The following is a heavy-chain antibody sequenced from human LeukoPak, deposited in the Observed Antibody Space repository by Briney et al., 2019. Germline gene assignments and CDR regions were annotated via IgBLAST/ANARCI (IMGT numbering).Heavy chain of an antibody. CDR1: GGSISSSSYY. Sequence: KSSETLSLTCTVSGGSISSSSYYWGWIRQPPGKGLEWIGSIYYSGSTYYNPSLKSRVTISVGTSKNQFSLKLSSVTAADTAVYYCARHHVLRFLEWLFFVDYWGQGTLVTVSS. V-gene: IGHV4-39*01. J-gene: IGHJ4*02. D-gene: IGHD3-3*01. CDR2: IYYSGST. CDR3: ARHHVLRFLEWLFFVDY.